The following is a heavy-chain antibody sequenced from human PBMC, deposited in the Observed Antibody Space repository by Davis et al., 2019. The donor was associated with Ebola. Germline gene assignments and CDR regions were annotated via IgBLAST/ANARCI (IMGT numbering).Heavy chain of an antibody. D-gene: IGHD2-8*01. J-gene: IGHJ4*02. CDR2: ISSSSSTI. Sequence: GESLKISCAASGFTFNTKGMHWVRQAPGKGLEWFSYISSSSSTINYADSVKGRFTISRDNAKNSLYLQMNSLRAEDTAFYYCARDVYASVDNWGQGTLVTVSS. V-gene: IGHV3-48*04. CDR3: ARDVYASVDN. CDR1: GFTFNTKG.